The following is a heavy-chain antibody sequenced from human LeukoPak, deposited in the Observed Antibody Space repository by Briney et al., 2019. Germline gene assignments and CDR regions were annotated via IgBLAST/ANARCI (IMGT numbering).Heavy chain of an antibody. D-gene: IGHD1-1*01. CDR1: GFTSSSYG. J-gene: IGHJ4*02. V-gene: IGHV3-30*18. CDR3: AKTEFELERPGIDY. Sequence: GGSLRLSCAASGFTSSSYGMHWVREAPGKGLEWVAVISYDGSNKYYADSVKGRFTISRDNSKNTLYLQMNSLRAEDTAVYYCAKTEFELERPGIDYWGQGTLVTVSS. CDR2: ISYDGSNK.